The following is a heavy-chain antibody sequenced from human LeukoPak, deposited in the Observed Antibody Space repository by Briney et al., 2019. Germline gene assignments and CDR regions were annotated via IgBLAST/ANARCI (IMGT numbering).Heavy chain of an antibody. D-gene: IGHD1-26*01. Sequence: VGSLRLSCAASGFTFSSYSMNWVRQAPGKGLEWVSSISSSSSYIYYADSVKGRFTISRDNAKNSLYLQMKSLRAEDTAVYYCARVAHYYHLDQWGQGTLVTVSS. CDR1: GFTFSSYS. CDR2: ISSSSSYI. V-gene: IGHV3-21*01. J-gene: IGHJ4*02. CDR3: ARVAHYYHLDQ.